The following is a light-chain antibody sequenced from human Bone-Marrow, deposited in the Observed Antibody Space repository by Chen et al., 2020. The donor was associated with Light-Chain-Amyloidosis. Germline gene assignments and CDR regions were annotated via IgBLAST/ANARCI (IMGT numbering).Light chain of an antibody. CDR2: EVN. CDR1: SNNVGGFNL. CDR3: CSYAGDSALV. J-gene: IGLJ2*01. V-gene: IGLV2-23*02. Sequence: QPSLTQPASVSGSPGQSFTISCTGASNNVGGFNLVSWYQQHPGKAPRLMFYEVNKRPSGVSNRFSAFKSGNTASLTISALQAEDEADYYCCSYAGDSALVFGGGTKLTVL.